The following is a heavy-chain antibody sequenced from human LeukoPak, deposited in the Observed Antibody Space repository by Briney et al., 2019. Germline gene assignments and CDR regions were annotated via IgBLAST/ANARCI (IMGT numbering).Heavy chain of an antibody. Sequence: SETLSLTCTVSGGSISSHYWSWIRQPPGKGLEWIGYIYYSGSANYNPSLKSRVTISVDTSKNQFSLKLSSVTAADTAVYYCARDFFSVGFDPWGQGTLVTVSS. D-gene: IGHD2/OR15-2a*01. CDR2: IYYSGSA. CDR1: GGSISSHY. CDR3: ARDFFSVGFDP. V-gene: IGHV4-59*11. J-gene: IGHJ5*02.